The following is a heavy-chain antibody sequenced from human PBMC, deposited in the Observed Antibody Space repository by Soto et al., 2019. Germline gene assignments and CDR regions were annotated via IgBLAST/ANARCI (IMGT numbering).Heavy chain of an antibody. D-gene: IGHD2-15*01. CDR1: GFTFSDYY. J-gene: IGHJ3*02. V-gene: IGHV3-11*01. Sequence: QVQLVESGGGLVKPGGSLRLSCAASGFTFSDYYMSWIRQAPGKGLEWVSYISSSGSTIYYADSVKGRFTISRDNAKNSLYLKMNRLRAEDTAVYYCARDMRDCSGGSCYWGDDAFDIWGQGTMVTVSS. CDR2: ISSSGSTI. CDR3: ARDMRDCSGGSCYWGDDAFDI.